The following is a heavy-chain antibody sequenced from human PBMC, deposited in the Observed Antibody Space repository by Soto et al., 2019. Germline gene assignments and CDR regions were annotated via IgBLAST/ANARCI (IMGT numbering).Heavy chain of an antibody. CDR3: ARVSSSWGLVNYFDY. Sequence: QVQLQESGPGLVKPSETLSLTCTVSGGSVSSGSYYWSWSLQPPGKGMACIGYIYYSGSTNYNPSLKSRVTISVDTSKTQISMKLSSVTAADPAVYYCARVSSSWGLVNYFDYWGQGTLVTVSS. D-gene: IGHD6-13*01. CDR1: GGSVSSGSYY. CDR2: IYYSGST. V-gene: IGHV4-61*01. J-gene: IGHJ4*02.